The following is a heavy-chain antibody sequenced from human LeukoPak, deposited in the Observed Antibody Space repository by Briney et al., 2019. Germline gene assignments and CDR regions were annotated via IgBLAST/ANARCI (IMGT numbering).Heavy chain of an antibody. CDR2: INPNSGGT. V-gene: IGHV1-2*02. D-gene: IGHD2-15*01. CDR3: ARGGAGEGYCSSSSCYGHDY. CDR1: GYTFTGYY. J-gene: IGHJ4*02. Sequence: ASVKVSCKASGYTFTGYYMHWVRQAPGQGLEGMGWINPNSGGTNYAQKFQGRVTMTRDTSISAAYMELSRLRSDDTAVYYCARGGAGEGYCSSSSCYGHDYWGQGTLVTVSS.